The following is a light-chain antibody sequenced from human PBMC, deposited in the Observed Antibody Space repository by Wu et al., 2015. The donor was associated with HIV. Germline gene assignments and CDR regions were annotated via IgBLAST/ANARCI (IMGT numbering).Light chain of an antibody. Sequence: DIVLTQSPGTLSVSPGDTVTLSCRASQSVSRKLAWYQQRPGQAPRLVIHSASTRAAQIPARFSGSGSGTEFTLTISSLEPEDVAVYYCRQHSSWPPLTFGGGTRVEI. V-gene: IGKV3-15*01. CDR3: RQHSSWPPLT. CDR1: QSVSRK. J-gene: IGKJ4*01. CDR2: SAS.